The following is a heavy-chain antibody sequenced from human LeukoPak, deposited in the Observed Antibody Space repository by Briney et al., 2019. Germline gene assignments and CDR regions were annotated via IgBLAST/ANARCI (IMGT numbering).Heavy chain of an antibody. V-gene: IGHV3-23*01. CDR2: ISSSGGST. D-gene: IGHD4-17*01. Sequence: GGSLRLSCAASGFTFSTYAMNWVRQAPGKGLEWVSAISSSGGSTYYADSVKGRFTISRDNSKNTVYLQMNSLRAEDTAVYYCARDRYGDYFDYWGQGTRVTVSS. J-gene: IGHJ4*02. CDR3: ARDRYGDYFDY. CDR1: GFTFSTYA.